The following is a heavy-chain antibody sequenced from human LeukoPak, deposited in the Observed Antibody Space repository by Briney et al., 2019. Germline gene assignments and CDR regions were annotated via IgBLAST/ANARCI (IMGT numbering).Heavy chain of an antibody. Sequence: GGSLRLSCAASGFTFSSYSMNWVRQAPGKGLEWVSSISSSSSYIYYADSVKGRFTISRDSAKNSLYLQMNSLRAEDTAVYYCARTTTVTTSSYGYWGQGTLVTVSS. J-gene: IGHJ4*02. CDR3: ARTTTVTTSSYGY. CDR1: GFTFSSYS. CDR2: ISSSSSYI. D-gene: IGHD4-17*01. V-gene: IGHV3-21*01.